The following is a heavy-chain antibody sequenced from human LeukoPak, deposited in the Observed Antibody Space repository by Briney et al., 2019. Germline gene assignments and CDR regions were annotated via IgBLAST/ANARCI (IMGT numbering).Heavy chain of an antibody. V-gene: IGHV4-34*01. D-gene: IGHD3-3*01. CDR1: GGSFSGYY. Sequence: PSETLSLTCAVYGGSFSGYYWSWIRQPPGKGLEWIGEINHSGSTNYNPSLKSRVTISVDTSKNQFSLKLSSVTAADTAVYYCARWTSYDFWSGYYHRAFDIWGQGTMVTVSS. CDR3: ARWTSYDFWSGYYHRAFDI. CDR2: INHSGST. J-gene: IGHJ3*02.